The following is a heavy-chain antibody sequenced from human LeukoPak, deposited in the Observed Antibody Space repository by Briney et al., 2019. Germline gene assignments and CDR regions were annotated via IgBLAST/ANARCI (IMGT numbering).Heavy chain of an antibody. Sequence: GGSLRLSCAASGFTFDDYAMHWVRQAPGKGLEWVSGISWNSGSIGYADSVKGRFTISRDNAKNSLYLQMNSLRAEETALYYCAKGVVVTAIASGDAFDIWGQGTMVTVSS. V-gene: IGHV3-9*01. CDR1: GFTFDDYA. CDR3: AKGVVVTAIASGDAFDI. D-gene: IGHD2-21*02. CDR2: ISWNSGSI. J-gene: IGHJ3*02.